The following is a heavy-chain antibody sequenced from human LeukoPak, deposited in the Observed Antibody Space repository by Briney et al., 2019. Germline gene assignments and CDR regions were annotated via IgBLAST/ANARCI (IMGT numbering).Heavy chain of an antibody. J-gene: IGHJ6*03. CDR1: GYTFTSYG. CDR3: ARAKIIRGVIITFSSYYYMDV. CDR2: ISAYNGNT. D-gene: IGHD3-10*01. Sequence: ASVKVSCKASGYTFTSYGISWVRQAPGQGLEWIGWISAYNGNTNYAQKLQVRVTMTTDTSTSTAYMELRSLRSDDTAVYYCARAKIIRGVIITFSSYYYMDVWGKGTTVTVSS. V-gene: IGHV1-18*01.